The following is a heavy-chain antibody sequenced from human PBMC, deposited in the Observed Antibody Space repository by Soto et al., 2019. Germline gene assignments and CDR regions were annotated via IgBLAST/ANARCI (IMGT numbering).Heavy chain of an antibody. CDR1: GGSFSSYY. V-gene: IGHV4-34*01. J-gene: IGHJ6*02. D-gene: IGHD3-3*01. CDR3: ARGRDYDFWSGYWFRGGVGRYYYGMDV. CDR2: LDHSGST. Sequence: PSETLSFTCAVYGGSFSSYYWSLIRQPPGKGLGWIRELDHSGSTNYNPSLKSRVTISVDTSKNQFSLKLSSVAAADTAVYYCARGRDYDFWSGYWFRGGVGRYYYGMDVWGQGTTVTVSS.